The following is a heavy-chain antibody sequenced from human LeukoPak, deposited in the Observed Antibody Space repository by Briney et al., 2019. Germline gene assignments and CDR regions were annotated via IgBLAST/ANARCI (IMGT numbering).Heavy chain of an antibody. CDR2: IYYSGST. D-gene: IGHD3-22*01. CDR3: ARGGYYYDSSGYFPV. J-gene: IGHJ3*01. V-gene: IGHV4-59*01. CDR1: GGSISSYY. Sequence: SETLSLTCTVSGGSISSYYWSWIRQPPGKGLEWIGYIYYSGSTNYNPSLKSRVTISVDTSKNQFSLKLSSVTAADTAVYYCARGGYYYDSSGYFPVRGQGTMVTVSS.